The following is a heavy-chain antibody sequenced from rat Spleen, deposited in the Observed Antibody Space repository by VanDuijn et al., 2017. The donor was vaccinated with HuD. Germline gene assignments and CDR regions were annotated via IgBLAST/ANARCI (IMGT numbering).Heavy chain of an antibody. D-gene: IGHD1-4*01. CDR2: INVGGDIT. CDR3: ATAGTRVSRFAY. J-gene: IGHJ3*01. V-gene: IGHV5S23*01. Sequence: EVQLVESGGGLVQPGRSLKLSCAASGFTFSNDAMAWVRQAPTKGLEWVASINVGGDITYYRDSVKGRFTISRDNAESTLYLQMDGLRSEDTATYYCATAGTRVSRFAYWGQGTLVTVSS. CDR1: GFTFSNDA.